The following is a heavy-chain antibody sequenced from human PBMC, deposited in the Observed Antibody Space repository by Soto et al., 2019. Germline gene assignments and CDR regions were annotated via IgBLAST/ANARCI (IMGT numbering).Heavy chain of an antibody. V-gene: IGHV1-46*01. CDR2: INPSGGST. Sequence: ASVKVSCKASGYTFTSYYMHWVRQAPGQGLEWMGIINPSGGSTSYAQKFQGRVTMTRDTSTSTVYMELSSLRSEDTAVYYCAISTGDYYGSGIYYRWFDPWGQGTLVTVSS. CDR3: AISTGDYYGSGIYYRWFDP. CDR1: GYTFTSYY. J-gene: IGHJ5*02. D-gene: IGHD3-10*01.